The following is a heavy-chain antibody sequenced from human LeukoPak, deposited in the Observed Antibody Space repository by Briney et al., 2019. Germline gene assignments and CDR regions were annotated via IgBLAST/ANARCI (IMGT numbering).Heavy chain of an antibody. CDR3: AREETGFSASFDY. D-gene: IGHD3-10*01. V-gene: IGHV1-69*13. CDR1: GGTFSSYA. CDR2: IIPIFGTA. J-gene: IGHJ4*02. Sequence: SVKVSCKASGGTFSSYAISWVRQAPGQGLEWMGGIIPIFGTANYAQKFQGRVTITADESTSTAYMELSSLRSEDTAVYYCAREETGFSASFDYWGQGTLVTVSS.